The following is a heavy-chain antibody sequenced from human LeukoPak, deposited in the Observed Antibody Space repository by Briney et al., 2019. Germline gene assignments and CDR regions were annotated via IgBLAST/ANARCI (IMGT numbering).Heavy chain of an antibody. V-gene: IGHV4-61*05. CDR2: IYYSGST. J-gene: IGHJ4*02. Sequence: KPSETLSLTCTVSGGSISSSSYYWSWIRQPPGKGLEGIGYIYYSGSTNYNPSLESRVTISVDTSKNQFSLKLSSVTAADTAVYYCARHRALALTPYFDYWGQGTLVTVSS. CDR3: ARHRALALTPYFDY. CDR1: GGSISSSSYY. D-gene: IGHD1-14*01.